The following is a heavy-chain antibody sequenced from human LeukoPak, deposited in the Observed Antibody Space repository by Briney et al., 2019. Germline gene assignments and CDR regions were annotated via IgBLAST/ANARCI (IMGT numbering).Heavy chain of an antibody. D-gene: IGHD5-12*01. CDR2: ISSSGSTI. CDR1: GFTFSDYY. V-gene: IGHV3-11*01. J-gene: IGHJ4*02. CDR3: ASAARYTYYFDY. Sequence: GGSLRLSCAASGFTFSDYYMSWIRQAPGKGLEWVSYISSSGSTIYYADSVKGRFTISRDNAKNSLYLQMNSLRAEDTAVYYCASAARYTYYFDYWGQGTLVTVSS.